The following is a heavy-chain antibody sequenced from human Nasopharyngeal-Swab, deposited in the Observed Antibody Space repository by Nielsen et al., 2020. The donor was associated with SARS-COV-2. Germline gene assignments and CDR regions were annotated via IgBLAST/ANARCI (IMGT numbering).Heavy chain of an antibody. V-gene: IGHV1-8*01. CDR3: ARDCSTSSCHLV. J-gene: IGHJ4*02. D-gene: IGHD2-2*01. CDR2: MTPNNGAT. CDR1: GYTFTTYD. Sequence: ASVKVSCKASGYTFTTYDINWLRQATGQGLEWMGWMTPNNGATGYAQKFQGRVTLTWDTSISTAYMELSSLRSDDTAVYYCARDCSTSSCHLVWGQGTLVTVSS.